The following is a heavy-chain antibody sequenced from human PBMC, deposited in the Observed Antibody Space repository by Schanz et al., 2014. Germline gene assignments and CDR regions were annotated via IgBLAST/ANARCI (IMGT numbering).Heavy chain of an antibody. CDR3: ARPSDSSWYMDV. Sequence: LVESGGGVVQPGRSLRLSCAASGFTFSSYGMHWVRQAPGKGLEWVSSISSSSSYISYADSVKGRFTISRDNAKNSLYLQMNSLRAEDTAVYYCARPSDSSWYMDVWGKGTTVTVSS. J-gene: IGHJ6*03. CDR2: ISSSSSYI. CDR1: GFTFSSYG. D-gene: IGHD2-21*02. V-gene: IGHV3-21*02.